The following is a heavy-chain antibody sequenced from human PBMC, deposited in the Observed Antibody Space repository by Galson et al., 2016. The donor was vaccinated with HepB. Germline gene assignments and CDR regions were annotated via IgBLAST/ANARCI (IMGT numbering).Heavy chain of an antibody. D-gene: IGHD3-10*01. CDR3: VKEARSGSYSGTFDY. Sequence: SQRLSCAASGFIFSTYSMDWVRQAPGKGLEWVSSINSRSSDIYYADSVKGRFTISRDNAKNSLYLQMHSLRAEDTAVYYCVKEARSGSYSGTFDYGGQGTLVTVSS. J-gene: IGHJ4*02. CDR2: INSRSSDI. V-gene: IGHV3-21*01. CDR1: GFIFSTYS.